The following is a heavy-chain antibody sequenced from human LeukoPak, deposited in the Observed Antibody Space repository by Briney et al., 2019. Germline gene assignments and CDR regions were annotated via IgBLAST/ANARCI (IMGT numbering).Heavy chain of an antibody. V-gene: IGHV1-18*01. CDR1: GYTFNTYG. Sequence: ASVKVSCKASGYTFNTYGTSWVRQAPGQGPEWMGWINTQNGNTNYAQKLQGRVTMTTDTSTSTAYMELRSLTSDDTAVYYCARKTIGYHWFDPWGQGTLVTVSS. D-gene: IGHD5-12*01. CDR2: INTQNGNT. J-gene: IGHJ5*02. CDR3: ARKTIGYHWFDP.